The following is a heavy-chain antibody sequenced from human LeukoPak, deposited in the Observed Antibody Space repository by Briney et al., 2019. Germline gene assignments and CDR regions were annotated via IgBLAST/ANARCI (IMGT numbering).Heavy chain of an antibody. V-gene: IGHV4-38-2*01. CDR3: ARTGKQTTVLNWFDP. CDR1: GYSISSGYY. CDR2: IYHSGST. J-gene: IGHJ5*02. Sequence: PSETLSLTCAVSGYSISSGYYWGWIRQPPGKGLECIGSIYHSGSTYYNPSLKSRVTISVDTSKNQFSLKLSSVTAADTAVYYCARTGKQTTVLNWFDPWGQGTLVTVSS. D-gene: IGHD4-11*01.